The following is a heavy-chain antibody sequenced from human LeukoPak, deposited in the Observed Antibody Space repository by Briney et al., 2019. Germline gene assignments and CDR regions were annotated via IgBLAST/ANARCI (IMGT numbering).Heavy chain of an antibody. Sequence: GGSLRLSCAASGFTFSSYAMSWVRQAPGKGLEWVSVISGSGANTYYADSVKGRFTISRDNSKNTLYLQMNSLRAEDTAVFFCAKSLTTVKRGYFDSWGQGALVTVSS. J-gene: IGHJ4*02. D-gene: IGHD4-17*01. CDR3: AKSLTTVKRGYFDS. V-gene: IGHV3-23*01. CDR1: GFTFSSYA. CDR2: ISGSGANT.